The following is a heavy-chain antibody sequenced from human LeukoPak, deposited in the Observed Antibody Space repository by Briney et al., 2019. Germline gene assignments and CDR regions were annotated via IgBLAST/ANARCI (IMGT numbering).Heavy chain of an antibody. J-gene: IGHJ4*02. V-gene: IGHV3-30*18. CDR2: ISYDGSNK. Sequence: PGGSLRLSCAASGFTFSSYGMHWVRQAPGKGLEWVAVISYDGSNKHYADSVKGRFTISRDNSKNTLYLQMNSLRAEDTAVYYCAKEKRYSGYTPAFDFWGQGTLVTVSS. CDR3: AKEKRYSGYTPAFDF. CDR1: GFTFSSYG. D-gene: IGHD5-12*01.